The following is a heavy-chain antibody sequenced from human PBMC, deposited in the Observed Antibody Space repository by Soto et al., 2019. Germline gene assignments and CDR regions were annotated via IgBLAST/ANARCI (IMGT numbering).Heavy chain of an antibody. J-gene: IGHJ4*02. V-gene: IGHV2-5*02. Sequence: QITLRESGPTLVKPTQTLTLTCTFSGFSLSTSGVGVGWIRQPPGKALEWLVFIYWDDDKRYSPSLRSRLAINKDTSKNQVVLTMTNVDPMDTATYFCAHRRIGVSQWNYGDFDYWGQGTLVTVSS. CDR1: GFSLSTSGVG. CDR2: IYWDDDK. D-gene: IGHD1-7*01. CDR3: AHRRIGVSQWNYGDFDY.